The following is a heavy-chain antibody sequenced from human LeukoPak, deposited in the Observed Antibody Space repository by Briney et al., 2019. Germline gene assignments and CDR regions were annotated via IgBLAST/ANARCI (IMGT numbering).Heavy chain of an antibody. V-gene: IGHV3-23*01. CDR2: ISASGGTT. D-gene: IGHD3-22*01. CDR1: GFTLSSYA. J-gene: IGHJ4*02. CDR3: AKDPTDFDSSGQTYFDY. Sequence: HPGGSLRLSCAASGFTLSSYAMSWVRQAPGKGLEWVSGISASGGTTYYADSVKGRFTISRDNSKNTLVLQLNSLRAEDTAVYYCAKDPTDFDSSGQTYFDYWGQGTLVTVSS.